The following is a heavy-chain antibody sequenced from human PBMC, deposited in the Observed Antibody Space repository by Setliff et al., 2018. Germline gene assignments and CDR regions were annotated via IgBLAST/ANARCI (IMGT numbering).Heavy chain of an antibody. CDR1: GGTFSSYA. V-gene: IGHV1-69*05. CDR3: ARTSGVRGVIIAGGMDV. J-gene: IGHJ6*02. CDR2: IIPIFGTA. D-gene: IGHD3-10*01. Sequence: SVKVSCKASGGTFSSYAISWVRQAPGQGLEWMGGIIPIFGTANYAQKFQGRVTITTDESTSTAYMELSSLRSEDTAVYCCARTSGVRGVIIAGGMDVWGQGTTVTVSS.